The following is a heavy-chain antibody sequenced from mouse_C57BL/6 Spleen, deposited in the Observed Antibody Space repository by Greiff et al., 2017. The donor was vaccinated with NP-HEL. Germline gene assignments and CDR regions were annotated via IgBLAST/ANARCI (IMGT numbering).Heavy chain of an antibody. Sequence: EVKLMESGGDLVKPGGSLKLSCAASGFTFSSYGMSWVRQTPDKRLEWVATISSGGSYTYYPDSVKGRFTISRDNAKNTLYLQMSSLKSEDTAMYYCARQLTGTSDYWGQGTTLTVSS. CDR2: ISSGGSYT. D-gene: IGHD4-1*01. CDR1: GFTFSSYG. V-gene: IGHV5-6*01. J-gene: IGHJ2*01. CDR3: ARQLTGTSDY.